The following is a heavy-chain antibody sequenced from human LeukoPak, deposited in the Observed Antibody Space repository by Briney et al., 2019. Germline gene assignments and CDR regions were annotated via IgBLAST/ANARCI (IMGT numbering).Heavy chain of an antibody. CDR3: AKASAMIVVVSKHFDY. V-gene: IGHV3-48*03. J-gene: IGHJ4*02. CDR1: GFTFSSYE. CDR2: ISSSGNAI. D-gene: IGHD3-22*01. Sequence: PGGSLRLSCAASGFTFSSYEMNWVRQAPGKGLEWVSYISSSGNAIYFADSVKSRFTISRDNSKNTLYLQMNSLRAEDTAVYYCAKASAMIVVVSKHFDYWGQGTLVTVSS.